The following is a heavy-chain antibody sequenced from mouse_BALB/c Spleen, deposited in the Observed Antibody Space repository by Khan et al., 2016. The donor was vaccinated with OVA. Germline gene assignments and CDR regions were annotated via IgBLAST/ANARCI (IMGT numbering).Heavy chain of an antibody. D-gene: IGHD2-1*01. V-gene: IGHV1S137*01. CDR2: ISTYYGDA. CDR3: VRGNVNYRFAY. CDR1: GYTFTDFA. J-gene: IGHJ3*01. Sequence: VQLQQSGAELVRPGVSVTISCKGSGYTFTDFAMHWVKQSHAKSLEWIGVISTYYGDANYNQKFKGKATMTVDKSSSTAYLELASLTSEELVIYYCVRGNVNYRFAYWGQGTLVTVSA.